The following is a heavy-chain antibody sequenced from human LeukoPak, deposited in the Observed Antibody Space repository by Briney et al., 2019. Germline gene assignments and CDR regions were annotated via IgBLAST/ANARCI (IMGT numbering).Heavy chain of an antibody. CDR1: GFTFSSYW. V-gene: IGHV3-7*01. Sequence: GGSLRLSCAASGFTFSSYWMSWVRQAPGKGLEWVANIKQDGSEKYYVDSVKGRFTISRDNAKNSLYLQMNSLRAEDTAVYYCSTSCTTTSCYSPAYWGQGTLVTVSS. CDR2: IKQDGSEK. CDR3: STSCTTTSCYSPAY. D-gene: IGHD2-2*01. J-gene: IGHJ4*02.